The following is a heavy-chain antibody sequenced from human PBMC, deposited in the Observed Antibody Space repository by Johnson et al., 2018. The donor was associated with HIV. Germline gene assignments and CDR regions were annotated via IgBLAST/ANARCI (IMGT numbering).Heavy chain of an antibody. V-gene: IGHV3-30*04. CDR1: GFTFSSYA. J-gene: IGHJ3*02. CDR3: AKDLSYPKTRAFDI. Sequence: QVQLVESGGGVVQPGRSLRLSCAASGFTFSSYAMHWVRQAPGKGLEWVAVISYDGSNQYYADSVKGRFTISRYNSKNTLYLQMYSLRAEDTAVYYCAKDLSYPKTRAFDIWGQGTMVIVSS. CDR2: ISYDGSNQ. D-gene: IGHD2/OR15-2a*01.